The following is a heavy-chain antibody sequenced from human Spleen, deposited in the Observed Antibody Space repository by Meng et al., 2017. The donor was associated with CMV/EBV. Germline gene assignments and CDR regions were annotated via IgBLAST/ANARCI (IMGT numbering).Heavy chain of an antibody. J-gene: IGHJ4*02. V-gene: IGHV4-34*01. CDR1: GGSFSGHY. CDR2: ISHSEST. Sequence: SETLSLTGAVYGGSFSGHYWSWIRQPPGKGLEWIGDISHSESTNYNPSLKSRVTISIDTSKSQFSLRLTSVTAADTAVYYCARGDLGDFFFDYWGQGTLVTVSS. D-gene: IGHD3-16*01. CDR3: ARGDLGDFFFDY.